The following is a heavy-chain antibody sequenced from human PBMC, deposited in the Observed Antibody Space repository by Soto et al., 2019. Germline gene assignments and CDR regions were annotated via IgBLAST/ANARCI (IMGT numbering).Heavy chain of an antibody. D-gene: IGHD3-9*01. V-gene: IGHV1-46*03. J-gene: IGHJ6*02. Sequence: GASVKVSCKASGYTFTSYYMHWVRQAPGQGLEWMGIINPSGGSTSYAQKFQGRVTMTRDTSTSTVYMELSSLRSEDTAVYYCAREVYFGWLLYSRSGYYYGMDVWGQGTTVTVSS. CDR3: AREVYFGWLLYSRSGYYYGMDV. CDR2: INPSGGST. CDR1: GYTFTSYY.